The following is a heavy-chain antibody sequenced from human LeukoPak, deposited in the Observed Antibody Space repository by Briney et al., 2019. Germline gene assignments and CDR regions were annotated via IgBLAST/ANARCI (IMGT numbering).Heavy chain of an antibody. J-gene: IGHJ4*02. D-gene: IGHD3-3*01. Sequence: SVKVSCKASGGTFSSYAISWVRQAPGQGLEWMGGIIPISGTANYAQKFQGRVTITADESTSTAYMELSSLRSEDTAVYYCARETIFGVVQGYFDYWGQGTLVTVSS. CDR3: ARETIFGVVQGYFDY. CDR1: GGTFSSYA. V-gene: IGHV1-69*13. CDR2: IIPISGTA.